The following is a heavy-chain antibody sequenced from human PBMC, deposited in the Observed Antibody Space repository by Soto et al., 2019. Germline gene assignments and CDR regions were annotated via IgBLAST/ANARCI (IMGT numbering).Heavy chain of an antibody. J-gene: IGHJ6*03. D-gene: IGHD2-2*01. V-gene: IGHV3-49*03. CDR3: TRDPGVVVPAADPAKDYYYYYYMDV. CDR1: GFTFGDYA. Sequence: GGSLRLSCTASGFTFGDYAMSWFRQAPGKGLEWVGFIRSKAYGGTTEYAASVKGRFTISRDDSKSIAYLQMNSLKTEDTAVYYCTRDPGVVVPAADPAKDYYYYYYMDVWGKGTTVTVSS. CDR2: IRSKAYGGTT.